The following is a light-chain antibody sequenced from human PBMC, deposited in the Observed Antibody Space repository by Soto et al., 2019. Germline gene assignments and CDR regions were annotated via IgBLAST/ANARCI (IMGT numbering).Light chain of an antibody. V-gene: IGLV2-23*01. CDR1: SSDLGGFGL. J-gene: IGLJ1*01. CDR2: EGT. CDR3: CAYAGGSHLFV. Sequence: QSALAKPASVSGSPGQSIPISCTGSSSDLGGFGLVSWYRHHPGEAPELIIFEGTKRPSGVSSRFAGSKSGNTASLTLAGLQAEDEADYYCCAYAGGSHLFVFGVGTKLTVL.